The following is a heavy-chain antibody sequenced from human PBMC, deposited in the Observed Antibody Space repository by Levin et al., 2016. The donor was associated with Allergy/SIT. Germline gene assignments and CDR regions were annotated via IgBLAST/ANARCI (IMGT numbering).Heavy chain of an antibody. D-gene: IGHD3-16*01. V-gene: IGHV1-18*01. J-gene: IGHJ4*02. CDR1: GYTFISFG. CDR2: ISPNNGNT. Sequence: ASVKVSCKASGYTFISFGISWVRQAPGQGLEWMGWISPNNGNTHYAQKFQGRVTVTTDTSTSTSTAYMELRGLRSDDTAVYYCARAFTSLEVRWGFDYWGQGTLVTVSS. CDR3: ARAFTSLEVRWGFDY.